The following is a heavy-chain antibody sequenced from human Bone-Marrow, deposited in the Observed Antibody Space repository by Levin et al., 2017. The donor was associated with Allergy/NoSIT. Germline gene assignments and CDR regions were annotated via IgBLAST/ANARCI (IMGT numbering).Heavy chain of an antibody. D-gene: IGHD2-8*01. CDR1: GASINNDSSY. CDR3: ARQVLTCNGGRCVLEYFHT. J-gene: IGHJ1*01. V-gene: IGHV4-39*01. Sequence: SETLSLTCTVSGASINNDSSYWGWIRQPPGKGLEWIGSVFYTGRPSFNPSLKSRVTLFADTSKSQFSLRLRSLTAADTAVYFCARQVLTCNGGRCVLEYFHTWGQGTLVAVSS. CDR2: VFYTGRP.